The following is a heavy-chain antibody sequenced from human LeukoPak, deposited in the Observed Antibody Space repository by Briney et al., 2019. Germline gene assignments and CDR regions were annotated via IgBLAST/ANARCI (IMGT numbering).Heavy chain of an antibody. D-gene: IGHD3-16*01. CDR2: NDNGAGT. J-gene: IGHJ6*03. V-gene: IGHV3-23*01. CDR3: AKGLRTGVGPYMGYHYYMDV. Sequence: GGSLRLSCAASGFTFSSYAMSWVRQAPGKGLKWVSTNDNGAGTYYADSVKGRFTISRDNSYNTVSLQMNSLRDEDTGVYFCAKGLRTGVGPYMGYHYYMDVWGKGATVTVSS. CDR1: GFTFSSYA.